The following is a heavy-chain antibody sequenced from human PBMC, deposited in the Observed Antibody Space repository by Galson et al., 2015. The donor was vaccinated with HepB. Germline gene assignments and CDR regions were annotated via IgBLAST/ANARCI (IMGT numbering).Heavy chain of an antibody. D-gene: IGHD2-15*01. J-gene: IGHJ6*03. Sequence: SVKVSCKASGYTFTSYGISWVRQAPGQGLEWMGWISAYNGNIYYSPKLRDRVTMTTHTPTSTAYMELSSLRSEDTAVYYCASDCSGGSCYYGDYLYYYYYMDVWGKGTTVTVSS. CDR1: GYTFTSYG. CDR2: ISAYNGNI. CDR3: ASDCSGGSCYYGDYLYYYYYMDV. V-gene: IGHV1-18*04.